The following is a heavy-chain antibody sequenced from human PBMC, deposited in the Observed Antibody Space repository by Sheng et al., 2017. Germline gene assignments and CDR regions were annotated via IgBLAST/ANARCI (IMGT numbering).Heavy chain of an antibody. CDR2: IYHSGST. Sequence: QVQLQESGPGLVKPSETLSLTCAVSGYSISSGYYWGWIRQPPGKGLEWIGSIYHSGSTYYNPSLKSRVTISVDTSKNQFSLKLSSVTAADTAVYYCARAGMEGSSGWNYGNWFDPWGQGTLVTVSS. D-gene: IGHD6-19*01. J-gene: IGHJ5*02. CDR3: ARAGMEGSSGWNYGNWFDP. V-gene: IGHV4-38-2*01. CDR1: GYSISSGYY.